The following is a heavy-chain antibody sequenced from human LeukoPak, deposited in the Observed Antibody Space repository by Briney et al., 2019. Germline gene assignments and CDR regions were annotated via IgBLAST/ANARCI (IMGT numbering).Heavy chain of an antibody. V-gene: IGHV4-39*07. CDR2: IYYSGST. CDR3: ARVGNYYDSSGYYSYAFDI. Sequence: PSETLSLTCTVSGGSISSSSYYWGWIRQPPGKGLEWIGSIYYSGSTNYNPSLKSRVTISVDTSKNQFSLKLSSVTAADTAVYYCARVGNYYDSSGYYSYAFDIWGQGTMVTVSS. CDR1: GGSISSSSYY. J-gene: IGHJ3*02. D-gene: IGHD3-22*01.